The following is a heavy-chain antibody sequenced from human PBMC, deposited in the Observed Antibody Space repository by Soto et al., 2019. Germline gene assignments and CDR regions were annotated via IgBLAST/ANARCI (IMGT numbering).Heavy chain of an antibody. D-gene: IGHD2-15*01. CDR3: ARNAYCSGGTCYSRNFDY. CDR1: GDSITRTNYY. J-gene: IGHJ4*02. CDR2: ISYSGIA. Sequence: SSETLSLTCTVSGDSITRTNYYWGWIRHPPGKGLECIGTISYSGIAYYNPSLKSRITISVDTSKNQFSLRLSSVTAADTAVYYCARNAYCSGGTCYSRNFDYWGQGTLVTVSS. V-gene: IGHV4-39*01.